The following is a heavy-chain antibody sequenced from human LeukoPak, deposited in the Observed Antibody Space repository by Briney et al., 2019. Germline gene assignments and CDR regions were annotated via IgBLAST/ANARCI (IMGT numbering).Heavy chain of an antibody. V-gene: IGHV4-39*01. CDR2: IYYSGST. CDR1: GGSISSSSYY. D-gene: IGHD3-9*01. CDR3: ARAIKDYDILTGYSTFDY. Sequence: SETLSLTCTVSGGSISSSSYYWGWIRQPPGKGLEWIGSIYYSGSTYYNPSLKSRVTISVDTSKNQFSLKLSSVTAADTAVYYCARAIKDYDILTGYSTFDYWGQGTLVTVSS. J-gene: IGHJ4*02.